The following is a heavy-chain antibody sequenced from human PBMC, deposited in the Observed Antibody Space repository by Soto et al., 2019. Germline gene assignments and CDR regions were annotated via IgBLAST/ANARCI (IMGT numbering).Heavy chain of an antibody. CDR2: IYSSENT. D-gene: IGHD6-19*01. J-gene: IGHJ6*02. V-gene: IGHV4-39*01. CDR1: GGSVSSNSYS. Sequence: SETLSLTCTVSGGSVSSNSYSWGWIRQSPGKGLEWIGTIYSSENTYYNPSLLSRVTISVDTSKNQFSLQLNSVTPDDTAMYYCARQGPGGWRLDVWGQGTAVTVSS. CDR3: ARQGPGGWRLDV.